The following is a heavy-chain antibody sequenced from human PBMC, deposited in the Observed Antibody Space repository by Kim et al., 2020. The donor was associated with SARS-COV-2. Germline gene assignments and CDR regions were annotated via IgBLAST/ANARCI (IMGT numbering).Heavy chain of an antibody. J-gene: IGHJ3*02. D-gene: IGHD3-9*01. CDR3: ASRDILTPRDGFDI. Sequence: GGSLRLSCEASGFTFSRHWMHWVRQVPGKGLVWVSRINSDGSYTNYADSVKGRFTTSRDNAKNTLYLQMNSLRAEDTAVYYCASRDILTPRDGFDIWGQGTMVTVSS. CDR2: INSDGSYT. CDR1: GFTFSRHW. V-gene: IGHV3-74*01.